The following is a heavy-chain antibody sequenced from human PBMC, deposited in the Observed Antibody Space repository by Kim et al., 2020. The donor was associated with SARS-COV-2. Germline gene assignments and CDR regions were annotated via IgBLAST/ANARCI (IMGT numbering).Heavy chain of an antibody. Sequence: GGSLRLSCAASGFTFSSYAMSWVRQAPGKGLEWVSAISGSGGSTYYADSVKGRFTISRDNSKNTLYLQMNSLRAEDTAVYYCAKDSNYIYSSSPGWFDPWGQGTLVTVSS. CDR3: AKDSNYIYSSSPGWFDP. D-gene: IGHD6-6*01. J-gene: IGHJ5*02. CDR2: ISGSGGST. V-gene: IGHV3-23*01. CDR1: GFTFSSYA.